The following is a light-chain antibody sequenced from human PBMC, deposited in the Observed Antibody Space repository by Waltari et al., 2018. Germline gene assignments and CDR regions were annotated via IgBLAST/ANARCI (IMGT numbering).Light chain of an antibody. J-gene: IGKJ2*01. CDR3: QQYDSYVYT. CDR2: DAS. CDR1: QSINTY. V-gene: IGKV1-5*01. Sequence: DIQMTQPPSSLSASVGDRVTITCRASQSINTYLNWYQQQPGKAPTVLIYDASDLESGVPSRFSGSGSDTEFTLTISNLQPDDFATYYCQQYDSYVYTFGQGTKLEIK.